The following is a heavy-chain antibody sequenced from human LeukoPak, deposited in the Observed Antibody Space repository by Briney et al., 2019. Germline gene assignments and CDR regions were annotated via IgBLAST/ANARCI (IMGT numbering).Heavy chain of an antibody. Sequence: GGSLRLSCAASGFTFSSYGMSWVRQAPGKGLEWVSAISGSGGSTYYADSVKGRFTISRDNSKNTLYLQMNSLRAEDTAVYYCAKDLRITITNDPWGQGTLVTVSS. CDR1: GFTFSSYG. CDR2: ISGSGGST. V-gene: IGHV3-23*01. CDR3: AKDLRITITNDP. D-gene: IGHD3-3*01. J-gene: IGHJ5*02.